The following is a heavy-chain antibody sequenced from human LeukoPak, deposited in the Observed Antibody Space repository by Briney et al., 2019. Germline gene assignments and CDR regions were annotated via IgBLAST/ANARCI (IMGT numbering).Heavy chain of an antibody. D-gene: IGHD2-2*01. Sequence: GGSLRLSCAASGLTFSSYWMHWVRQAPGKGLVWVSRIKNDESSTSYADSVKGRFTISRDNAKNTLYLQMNSLRAEDTAVYYCARADCSSTSCTQIDYWGQGTLVTVSS. J-gene: IGHJ4*02. CDR2: IKNDESST. CDR1: GLTFSSYW. CDR3: ARADCSSTSCTQIDY. V-gene: IGHV3-74*01.